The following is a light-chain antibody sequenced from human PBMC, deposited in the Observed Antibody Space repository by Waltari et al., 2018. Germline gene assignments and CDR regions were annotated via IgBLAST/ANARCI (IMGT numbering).Light chain of an antibody. J-gene: IGKJ2*03. Sequence: DIVMTQSPDSLAVSLGERATINCKSSRTVLYDSNNKHYLAWYQQKPGQPPNLLIYWASTRKSGVPDRFSGSGSGTDFTLTISTLQAEDVAVYYCHQYYNTPYSYGQGTKLEIK. CDR2: WAS. CDR3: HQYYNTPYS. CDR1: RTVLYDSNNKHY. V-gene: IGKV4-1*01.